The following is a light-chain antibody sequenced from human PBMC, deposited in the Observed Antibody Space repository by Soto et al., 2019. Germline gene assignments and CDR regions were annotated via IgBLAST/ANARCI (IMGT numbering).Light chain of an antibody. CDR2: CAS. Sequence: EIVLTQSPGTLSLSPGERATLSCRASQSVGSSYLAWYQQTPGQAPRLLIYCASNRATGIPDRFSGSGSETDFTLTISRLEPEDFAVYYCQQYRSSPYTFGQGTKLEI. CDR3: QQYRSSPYT. V-gene: IGKV3-20*01. CDR1: QSVGSSY. J-gene: IGKJ2*01.